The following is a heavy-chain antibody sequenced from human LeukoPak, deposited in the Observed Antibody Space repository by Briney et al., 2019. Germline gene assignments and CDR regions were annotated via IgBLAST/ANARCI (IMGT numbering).Heavy chain of an antibody. V-gene: IGHV3-64*03. Sequence: GGSLRLSCSASGFTFSTYAMHWVRHAPGKGLEYVSAISSDGIRTYYADSVKGRFTISRDNSKNTVYVQMSSLRSEDTAVYYCVRWVTGLDYWGQGILVTVSS. CDR3: VRWVTGLDY. CDR1: GFTFSTYA. CDR2: ISSDGIRT. J-gene: IGHJ4*02. D-gene: IGHD2-21*02.